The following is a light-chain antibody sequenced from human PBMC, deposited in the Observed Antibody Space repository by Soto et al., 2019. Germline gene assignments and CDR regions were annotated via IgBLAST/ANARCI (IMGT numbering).Light chain of an antibody. V-gene: IGKV3-20*01. CDR3: QQFDDSVT. J-gene: IGKJ5*01. CDR1: HSVSRTY. Sequence: EIVLTQSPGTLSLSPVERATLSCRASHSVSRTYLAWYQQKPGQAPRLLMYGASDRATGTPGRFSGSGSGTDFTLTISGLEPEDSAVYYCQQFDDSVTFGQGTRLEI. CDR2: GAS.